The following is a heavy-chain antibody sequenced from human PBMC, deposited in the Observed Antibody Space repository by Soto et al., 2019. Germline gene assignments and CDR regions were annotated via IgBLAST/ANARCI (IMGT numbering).Heavy chain of an antibody. CDR1: GFTFSSYA. CDR2: ISYDGSNK. CDR3: ARALFGELSSYYYYGMDV. D-gene: IGHD3-10*02. J-gene: IGHJ6*02. V-gene: IGHV3-30-3*01. Sequence: GWSLRLSCAASGFTFSSYAMHWVRQAPGKGLEWVAVISYDGSNKYYADSVKGRFTISRDNSKNTLYLQMNSLRAEDTAVYYCARALFGELSSYYYYGMDVWGQGTTVTASS.